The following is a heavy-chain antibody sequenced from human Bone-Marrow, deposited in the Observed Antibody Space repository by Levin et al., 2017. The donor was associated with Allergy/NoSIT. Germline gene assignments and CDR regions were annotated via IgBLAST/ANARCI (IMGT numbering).Heavy chain of an antibody. J-gene: IGHJ3*02. CDR1: GFTFSIYS. CDR2: ISSSGSDM. Sequence: GGSLRLSCAVSGFTFSIYSINWVRQAPGKGLEWVSSISSSGSDMYYVDSVKGRFTISRDNAKNSLTLQMNSLRAEDTAVYYCARGIIGDVRVAHKEAFDIWGQGTMVSVSS. CDR3: ARGIIGDVRVAHKEAFDI. V-gene: IGHV3-21*01. D-gene: IGHD2-8*02.